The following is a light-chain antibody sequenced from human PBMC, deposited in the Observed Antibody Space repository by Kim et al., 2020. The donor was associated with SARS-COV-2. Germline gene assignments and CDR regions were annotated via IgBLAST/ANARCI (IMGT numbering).Light chain of an antibody. V-gene: IGKV3-11*01. CDR2: HAS. CDR3: QQRSNWPLT. J-gene: IGKJ4*01. Sequence: LSPGESFTLSCRASQSVSSYLAWYQQKPGQAPRLLIYHASNRATGIPARFSGGGSGTDFSLTISSLEPEDFAVYYCQQRSNWPLTFGGGTKVDIK. CDR1: QSVSSY.